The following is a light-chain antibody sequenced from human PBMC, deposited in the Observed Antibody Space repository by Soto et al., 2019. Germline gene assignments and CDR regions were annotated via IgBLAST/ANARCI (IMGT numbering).Light chain of an antibody. CDR2: WAS. V-gene: IGKV4-1*01. Sequence: DIVMTQSPDSLAVSLGERATINCKSSQSVLYVSNNRNYLAWYQKKPGQPPKLLISWASTRESGVPDRFSGSGSGTDFTLTISSLQAEDVAVYYCQQYYSTPWTFGQGTKVDIK. CDR3: QQYYSTPWT. J-gene: IGKJ1*01. CDR1: QSVLYVSNNRNY.